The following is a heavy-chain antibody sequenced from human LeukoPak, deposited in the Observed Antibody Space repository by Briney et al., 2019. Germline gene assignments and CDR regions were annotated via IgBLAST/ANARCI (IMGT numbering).Heavy chain of an antibody. D-gene: IGHD3-22*01. CDR2: IYYSGST. Sequence: SETLSLTCTVSGGSISSTSYYWGWIRQPPVKGLEWIGSIYYSGSTYHNPSLKSRVTMSADTAKNQFSLKLTPVTAADTAVYYCARLLYDRSGYYYFDYWGQGTLVTVSS. V-gene: IGHV4-39*01. CDR1: GGSISSTSYY. J-gene: IGHJ4*02. CDR3: ARLLYDRSGYYYFDY.